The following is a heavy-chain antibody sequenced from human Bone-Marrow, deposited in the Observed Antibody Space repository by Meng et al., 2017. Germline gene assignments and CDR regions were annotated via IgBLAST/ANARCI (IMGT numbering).Heavy chain of an antibody. V-gene: IGHV3-53*02. J-gene: IGHJ4*02. CDR1: GFSVSSSY. D-gene: IGHD3-10*01. Sequence: VPSWVTGGGLIQPGWSLRLSCAASGFSVSSSYMSWVRQAPGKGPEWVSVIYSGGTTYYADSVKGRFTISRDNSRNTLYLQVNSLRAEDTAVYYCARVLRGWGYFDYWGQGTLVTVSS. CDR3: ARVLRGWGYFDY. CDR2: IYSGGTT.